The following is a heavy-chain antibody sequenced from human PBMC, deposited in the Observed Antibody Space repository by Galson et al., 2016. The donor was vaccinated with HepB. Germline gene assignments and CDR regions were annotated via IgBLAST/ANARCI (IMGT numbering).Heavy chain of an antibody. V-gene: IGHV3-11*01. CDR1: GFTFSIQA. CDR2: ISGSGTSI. D-gene: IGHD1-14*01. Sequence: SLRLSCAASGFTFSIQAMSWVRQAPGKGLEWLSIISGSGTSIYYADSVKGRFTVSRDNTENLVYLQTNRLRAEDTAVYYCARDRIPDRYYGLSVWGHGTTVTVSS. CDR3: ARDRIPDRYYGLSV. J-gene: IGHJ6*02.